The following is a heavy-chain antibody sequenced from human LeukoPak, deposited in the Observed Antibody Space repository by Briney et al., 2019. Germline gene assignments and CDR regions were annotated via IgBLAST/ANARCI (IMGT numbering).Heavy chain of an antibody. CDR2: ISSSGSTI. J-gene: IGHJ4*02. V-gene: IGHV3-11*04. D-gene: IGHD3-16*02. Sequence: GGSLRLSCAASGFTFSDYYMSWIRQAPGKGLEWVSYISSSGSTIYYADSVKGRFTISRDNAKNSLYLQMNSLRAEDTAVYYCARAERDYDYVWGSYRYRYYFDYWGQGTLVTVSS. CDR1: GFTFSDYY. CDR3: ARAERDYDYVWGSYRYRYYFDY.